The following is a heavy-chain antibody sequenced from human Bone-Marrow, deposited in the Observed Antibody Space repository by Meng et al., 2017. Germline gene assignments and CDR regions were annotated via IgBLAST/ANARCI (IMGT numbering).Heavy chain of an antibody. D-gene: IGHD6-25*01. V-gene: IGHV1-3*01. CDR2: INAGNGNT. J-gene: IGHJ4*02. CDR1: GYTFTSYA. Sequence: ASVKVSCKASGYTFTSYAMHWVRQAPGQRLEWMGWINAGNGNTKYSQKFQGRVTITRDTSASTAYMELSSLRSEDTAMYYCARDEDISAAGKLFGDYWGQGTLVTVSS. CDR3: ARDEDISAAGKLFGDY.